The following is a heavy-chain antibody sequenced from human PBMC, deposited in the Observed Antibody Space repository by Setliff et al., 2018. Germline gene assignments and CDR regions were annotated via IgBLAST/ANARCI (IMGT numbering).Heavy chain of an antibody. J-gene: IGHJ4*02. CDR2: IKKDGSET. Sequence: PGGSLRLSCAASGFTISSSAMSWVRQAPEKGLECVANIKKDGSETHYVDSVKGRFIISRDNAKDSLYLQMNSLRGEDTAVYYCARGTSGWFPHDYWGQGTLVTVSS. V-gene: IGHV3-7*03. CDR1: GFTISSSA. D-gene: IGHD6-19*01. CDR3: ARGTSGWFPHDY.